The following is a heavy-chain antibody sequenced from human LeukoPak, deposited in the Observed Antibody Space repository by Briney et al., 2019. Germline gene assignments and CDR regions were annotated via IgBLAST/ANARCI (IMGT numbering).Heavy chain of an antibody. CDR1: GGTFSSYA. CDR2: IIPIFGTA. J-gene: IGHJ6*03. D-gene: IGHD2-2*01. V-gene: IGHV1-69*05. CDR3: ARSSDEAYYYYMDV. Sequence: GASVKVSCRASGGTFSSYAISWVRQAPGQGLEWMGGIIPIFGTANYAQKFQGRVTITTDESTSTAYMELSSLRSEDTAVYYCARSSDEAYYYYMDVWGKGTTVTVSS.